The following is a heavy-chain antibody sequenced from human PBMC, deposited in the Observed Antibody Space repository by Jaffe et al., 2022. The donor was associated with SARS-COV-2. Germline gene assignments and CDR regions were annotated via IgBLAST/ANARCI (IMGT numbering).Heavy chain of an antibody. Sequence: EMQLVESGGGSVQPGGSLRLSCAASGFIFSSYWMHWVRQVPGKGLVWVSRINTDGSSTSYADAVKGRFTISRDNAKNTLHLQMNSLRAEDTAVYYCASEVVVVIPTATYPEYQYYGMDLWGQGTTVTVSS. CDR3: ASEVVVVIPTATYPEYQYYGMDL. CDR1: GFIFSSYW. CDR2: INTDGSST. J-gene: IGHJ6*02. D-gene: IGHD2-2*01. V-gene: IGHV3-74*01.